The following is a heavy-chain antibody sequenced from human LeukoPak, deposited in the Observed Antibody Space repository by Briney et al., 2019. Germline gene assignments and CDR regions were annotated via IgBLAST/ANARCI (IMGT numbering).Heavy chain of an antibody. J-gene: IGHJ3*02. CDR1: GFTFSVYT. CDR3: ARALSSGWSHAFDI. V-gene: IGHV3-30-3*01. D-gene: IGHD6-19*01. CDR2: MSSDGGNK. Sequence: GGSLRLSCAASGFTFSVYTIHWVRQAPGKGLEWVAVMSSDGGNKYYADSVKGRFTISRDNSRNTMYLQMNSLRAEDTAVYYCARALSSGWSHAFDIWGQGTMVTVSS.